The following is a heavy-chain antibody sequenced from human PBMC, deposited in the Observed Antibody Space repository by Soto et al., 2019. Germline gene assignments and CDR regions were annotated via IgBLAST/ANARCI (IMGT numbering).Heavy chain of an antibody. J-gene: IGHJ3*02. Sequence: QVQLQESGPGLVKPSQTLSLTCTVSGGSISSGGYYWSWIRQHPGKGLEWIGYIYYSGSTYYNPSPQSRVTISVDTSKNQFSLKLSSVTAADTAVYYCARDRGYYFHGAFDIWGQGTMVTVSS. CDR2: IYYSGST. CDR3: ARDRGYYFHGAFDI. D-gene: IGHD3-10*01. V-gene: IGHV4-31*03. CDR1: GGSISSGGYY.